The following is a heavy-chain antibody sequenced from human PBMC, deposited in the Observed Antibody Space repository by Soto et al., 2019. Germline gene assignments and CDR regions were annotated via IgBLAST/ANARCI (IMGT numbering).Heavy chain of an antibody. Sequence: QVQLQESGPGLVKPSGTLSLTCAVSGGSISSSNWWSWVRQPPGKGLEWIGEIYHSGSTNYNPSLKTRATTSVAQSKHQFSLKLSSLTAAATALYYCAMDLGSWSSGWSGQAIWGQGTMVSISS. CDR3: AMDLGSWSSGWSGQAI. D-gene: IGHD6-19*01. CDR2: IYHSGST. J-gene: IGHJ3*02. CDR1: GGSISSSNW. V-gene: IGHV4-4*02.